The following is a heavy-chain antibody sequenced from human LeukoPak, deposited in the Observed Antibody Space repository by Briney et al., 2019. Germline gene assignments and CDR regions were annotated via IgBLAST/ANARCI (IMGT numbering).Heavy chain of an antibody. CDR2: IYHSGST. V-gene: IGHV4-4*02. CDR3: ARVSGDYPNWFDP. J-gene: IGHJ5*02. Sequence: SETLSLTCAVSGGSISSSNWWSWVRQPPGKGLEWIGEIYHSGSTSYNPSLKSRATISVDKSKNQFSLKLSSVTAADTAVYYCARVSGDYPNWFDPWGQGTLVTVSS. D-gene: IGHD4-17*01. CDR1: GGSISSSNW.